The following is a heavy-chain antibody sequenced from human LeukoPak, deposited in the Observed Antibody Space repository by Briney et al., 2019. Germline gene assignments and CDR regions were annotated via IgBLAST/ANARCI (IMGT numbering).Heavy chain of an antibody. CDR3: AADCGGDCYSDY. V-gene: IGHV3-30*03. Sequence: PGRSLRLSCAASGFTFSSYGMHWVRQAPGKGLEWVAVISYDGSNKYYADSVKGRFTISRDNSKNTLYLQMNSLRAEDTAVYYCAADCGGDCYSDYWGQGTLVTVSS. J-gene: IGHJ4*02. CDR2: ISYDGSNK. D-gene: IGHD2-21*02. CDR1: GFTFSSYG.